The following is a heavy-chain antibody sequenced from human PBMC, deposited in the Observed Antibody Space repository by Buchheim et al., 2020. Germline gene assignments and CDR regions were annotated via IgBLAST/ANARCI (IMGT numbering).Heavy chain of an antibody. CDR3: ARECPPLYSNYVRPWELWFDP. V-gene: IGHV1-46*01. CDR1: GYTFTSYY. Sequence: QVQLVQSGAEVKKPGASVKVSCKASGYTFTSYYMHWVRQAPGQGLEWMGIINPSGGSTSYAQKFQGRVTMTRDTSTSTVYMEPSSLRSEDTAVYYCARECPPLYSNYVRPWELWFDPWGQGTL. D-gene: IGHD4-11*01. J-gene: IGHJ5*02. CDR2: INPSGGST.